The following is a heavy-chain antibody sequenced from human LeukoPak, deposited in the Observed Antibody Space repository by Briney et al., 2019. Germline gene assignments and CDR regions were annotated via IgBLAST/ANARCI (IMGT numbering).Heavy chain of an antibody. J-gene: IGHJ4*02. CDR1: GGSISSSNW. CDR2: IYHSGST. V-gene: IGHV4-4*02. D-gene: IGHD6-13*01. CDR3: AREGAARSSSWYLDY. Sequence: SETLSLTCAVSGGSISSSNWWSWVRQPPGKGLEWIGEIYHSGSTNYNPSLKSRVTISEDKSKNQFPLKLNSVTATDTAVYYCAREGAARSSSWYLDYWGQGTLVTVSS.